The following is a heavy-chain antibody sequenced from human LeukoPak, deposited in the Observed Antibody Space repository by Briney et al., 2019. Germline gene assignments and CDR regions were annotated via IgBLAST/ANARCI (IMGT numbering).Heavy chain of an antibody. J-gene: IGHJ5*02. CDR3: ARDPRASVRRGIGYCSGGSCLNWFDP. V-gene: IGHV1-2*02. Sequence: ASVKVSCKASGYTFTGYYMHWVRQAPGQGLEWMGWINPNSGGTNYAQKFQGRVTMTRDTSISTAYMELSRLRSDDTAVYYCARDPRASVRRGIGYCSGGSCLNWFDPWGQGTLVTVSS. CDR1: GYTFTGYY. D-gene: IGHD2-15*01. CDR2: INPNSGGT.